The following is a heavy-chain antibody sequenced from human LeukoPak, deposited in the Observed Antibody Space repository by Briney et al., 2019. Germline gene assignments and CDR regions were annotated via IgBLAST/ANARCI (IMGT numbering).Heavy chain of an antibody. CDR1: GFTFSSYA. J-gene: IGHJ3*02. CDR3: ARDESLGDLWSGYFDAFDI. D-gene: IGHD3-3*01. V-gene: IGHV3-23*01. Sequence: GGSLRLSCAASGFTFSSYAMSWVRQAPGKGLEWVSAISGSGGSTYYADSVKGRFTISRDNSKNTLYLQTNSLRAEDTAVYYCARDESLGDLWSGYFDAFDIWGQGTMVTVSS. CDR2: ISGSGGST.